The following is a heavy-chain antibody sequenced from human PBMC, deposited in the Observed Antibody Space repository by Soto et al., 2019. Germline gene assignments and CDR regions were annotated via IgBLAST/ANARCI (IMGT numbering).Heavy chain of an antibody. D-gene: IGHD3-10*01. Sequence: SETLSLTCAVSGGSISSSNWWSWVRQPPGKGLEWIGEIYHSGSTNYNPSLKSRVTISVDKSKNQFSLKLSSVTAADTAVYYCARGLLWFGELSSDGMDVWGQGTTVTSP. J-gene: IGHJ6*02. CDR1: GGSISSSNW. CDR2: IYHSGST. CDR3: ARGLLWFGELSSDGMDV. V-gene: IGHV4-4*02.